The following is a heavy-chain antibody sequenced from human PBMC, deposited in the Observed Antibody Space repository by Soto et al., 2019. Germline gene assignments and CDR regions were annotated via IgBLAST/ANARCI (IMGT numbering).Heavy chain of an antibody. CDR1: GYTFTGYY. CDR2: INPNSGGT. J-gene: IGHJ4*02. CDR3: ARDVRGIAAAGEGY. D-gene: IGHD6-13*01. Sequence: ASMKVSCKASGYTFTGYYMHWVRQAPGQGLEWIGWINPNSGGTNYAQKFQGRVTMTRDTSISTAYMELSRLRSDDTAVYYCARDVRGIAAAGEGYWGQGTLVTVSS. V-gene: IGHV1-2*02.